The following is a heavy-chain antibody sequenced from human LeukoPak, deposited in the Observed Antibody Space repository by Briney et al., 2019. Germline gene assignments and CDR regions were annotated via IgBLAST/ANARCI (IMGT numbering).Heavy chain of an antibody. CDR1: GYSFTGYY. CDR3: ARNIYENGRYYYYGMDV. J-gene: IGHJ6*02. CDR2: IIPILGIA. V-gene: IGHV1-69*02. D-gene: IGHD5/OR15-5a*01. Sequence: ASVKVSCKASGYSFTGYYMHWVRQAPGQGLEWMGRIIPILGIANYAQKFQGRVTITADKSTSTAYMELSSLRSEDTAVYYCARNIYENGRYYYYGMDVWGQGTTVTVSS.